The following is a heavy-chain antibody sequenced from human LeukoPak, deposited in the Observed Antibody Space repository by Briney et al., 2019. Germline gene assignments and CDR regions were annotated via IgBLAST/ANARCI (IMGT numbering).Heavy chain of an antibody. Sequence: ASVKVSCKASGYTFTSYGISWVRQAPGQGLEWMGWISAYNGNTNYAQKLQGRVTMTTDTSTSTAYMELRSLRSDDTAVYYCARDLSPRDIVVVVAATYWGQGTLVTVSS. V-gene: IGHV1-18*01. J-gene: IGHJ4*02. CDR1: GYTFTSYG. CDR2: ISAYNGNT. D-gene: IGHD2-15*01. CDR3: ARDLSPRDIVVVVAATY.